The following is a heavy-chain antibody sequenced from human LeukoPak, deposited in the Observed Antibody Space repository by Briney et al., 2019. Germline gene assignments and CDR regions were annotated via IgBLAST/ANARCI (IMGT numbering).Heavy chain of an antibody. CDR1: GGSISSSSYS. CDR3: ARHAYDYVWGSYRLYYFDY. Sequence: SETLSLTCTVSGGSISSSSYSWGWIRQPPGKGLEWIGSIYYSGSTYYNPSLKSRVTISVDTSKNQFSLKLSSVTAADTAVYYCARHAYDYVWGSYRLYYFDYWGQGTLVTVSS. D-gene: IGHD3-16*02. J-gene: IGHJ4*02. V-gene: IGHV4-39*01. CDR2: IYYSGST.